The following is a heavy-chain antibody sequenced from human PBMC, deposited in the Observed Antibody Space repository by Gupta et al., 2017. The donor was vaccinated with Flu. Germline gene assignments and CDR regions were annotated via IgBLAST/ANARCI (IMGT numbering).Heavy chain of an antibody. CDR1: GFTFSTYT. V-gene: IGHV1-3*01. J-gene: IGHJ3*02. Sequence: QVQLVQSGAEVRTPGASAKVSCMSSGFTFSTYTLHWVRQAPGHRLEWVGWINVGNGNTKQSQNFQGRGTFTLDTSATTGHMALRSLRSEDTAVYYCAKLFLTGLQSYAFEIWGQGTMVTGS. D-gene: IGHD3-9*01. CDR2: INVGNGNT. CDR3: AKLFLTGLQSYAFEI.